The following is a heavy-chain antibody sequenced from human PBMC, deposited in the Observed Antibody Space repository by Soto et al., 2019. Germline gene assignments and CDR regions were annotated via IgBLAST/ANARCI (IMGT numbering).Heavy chain of an antibody. J-gene: IGHJ4*02. CDR3: ARENYGGSGGCY. D-gene: IGHD3-10*01. Sequence: QVQLVQSGAEVKKPGASVKVSCKASGYTFTSYGISWVRQAPGQGLEWMGWISAYNGNTNYTQKLQGRVTMTTDTATSTGYIELRSLRSDATAMDDYARENYGGSGGCYWGQGTLVTVSS. CDR2: ISAYNGNT. V-gene: IGHV1-18*01. CDR1: GYTFTSYG.